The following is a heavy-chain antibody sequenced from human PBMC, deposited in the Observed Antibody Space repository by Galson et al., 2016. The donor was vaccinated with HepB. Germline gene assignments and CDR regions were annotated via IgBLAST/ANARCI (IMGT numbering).Heavy chain of an antibody. J-gene: IGHJ4*02. CDR1: GGSMRSYY. CDR3: ARNRPQLYNDFWSGYYPDFDF. D-gene: IGHD3-3*01. Sequence: SETLSLTCTISGGSMRSYYWSWIRQPPGKGLEWIGYIYYSGSTNYNPSLKSRVTISVDTSKNQISLNLSSVTAADTAVYYCARNRPQLYNDFWSGYYPDFDFWGQGTLVTVSS. V-gene: IGHV4-59*01. CDR2: IYYSGST.